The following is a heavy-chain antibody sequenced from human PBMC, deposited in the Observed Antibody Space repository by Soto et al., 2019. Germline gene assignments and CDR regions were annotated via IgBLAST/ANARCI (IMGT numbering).Heavy chain of an antibody. CDR2: INSDGSSR. J-gene: IGHJ5*02. CDR1: GFNFRYYW. V-gene: IGHV3-74*01. Sequence: PGGSLRLSCAASGFNFRYYWMHWIRQVPAKGLEWVSRINSDGSSRRYADSVQGRFAISRDNANKTLYLQMNSMRAEDTAVYYCARNYYNINNGYFQNWFDTWGQGTLVTVSS. D-gene: IGHD3-10*01. CDR3: ARNYYNINNGYFQNWFDT.